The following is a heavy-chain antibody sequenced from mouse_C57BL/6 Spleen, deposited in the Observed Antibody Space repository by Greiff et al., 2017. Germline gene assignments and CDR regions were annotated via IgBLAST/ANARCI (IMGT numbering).Heavy chain of an antibody. J-gene: IGHJ1*03. V-gene: IGHV14-4*01. Sequence: VQLQQSGAELVRPGASVKLSCTASGFNFKDDYMHWVKQRPEQGLEWIGWIDPENGDTEYATKFQGKATITADTSSNTAYLQLSILTSEDTAVYYCATYYEGYYGYFDVWGTGTTVTVSS. CDR3: ATYYEGYYGYFDV. CDR1: GFNFKDDY. D-gene: IGHD2-3*01. CDR2: IDPENGDT.